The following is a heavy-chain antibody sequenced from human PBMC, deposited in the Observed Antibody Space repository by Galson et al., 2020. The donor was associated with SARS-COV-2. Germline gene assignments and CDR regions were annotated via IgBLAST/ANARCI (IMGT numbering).Heavy chain of an antibody. D-gene: IGHD6-6*01. CDR1: GFSFSGSA. CDR3: TRVPPHSSSFWDAFDI. J-gene: IGHJ3*02. Sequence: ETLSLTCAASGFSFSGSAMHWVRQASGKGLEWVGRIRSKANSYATTYAASVKGRFTISRDDSKNTAYLQMNSLKTEDTAVYYCTRVPPHSSSFWDAFDIWGQGTMVTVSS. CDR2: IRSKANSYAT. V-gene: IGHV3-73*01.